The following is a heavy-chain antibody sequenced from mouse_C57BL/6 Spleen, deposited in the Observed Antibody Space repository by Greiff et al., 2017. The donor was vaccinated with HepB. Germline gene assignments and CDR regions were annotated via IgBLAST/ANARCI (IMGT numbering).Heavy chain of an antibody. J-gene: IGHJ3*01. CDR2: IYPGSGNT. V-gene: IGHV1-76*01. Sequence: QVQLQQSGAELVRPGASVKLSCKASGYTFTDYYINWVKQRPGQGLEWIARIYPGSGNTYYNEKFKGKATLTAEKSSSTAYMQLSSLTSEDSAVYFCAQGHDYDQFAYWGQGTLVTVSA. D-gene: IGHD2-4*01. CDR3: AQGHDYDQFAY. CDR1: GYTFTDYY.